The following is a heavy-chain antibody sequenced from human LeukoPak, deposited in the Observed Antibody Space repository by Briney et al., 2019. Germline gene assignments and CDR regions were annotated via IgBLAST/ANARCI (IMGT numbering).Heavy chain of an antibody. V-gene: IGHV4-4*07. CDR3: ARDRRGGLMVYGDFYFDY. Sequence: SETLSLTCTVSGGSISSYYWGWIRQPAGKGLEWIGRIYTSGSTNYNPSLKSRVTMSVDTSKNQFSLKLSSVTAADTAVYYCARDRRGGLMVYGDFYFDYWGQGTLVTVSS. CDR1: GGSISSYY. J-gene: IGHJ4*02. D-gene: IGHD2-8*01. CDR2: IYTSGST.